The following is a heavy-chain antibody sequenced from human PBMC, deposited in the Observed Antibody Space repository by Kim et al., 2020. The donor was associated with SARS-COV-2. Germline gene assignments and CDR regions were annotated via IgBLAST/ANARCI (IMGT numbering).Heavy chain of an antibody. Sequence: SVKVSCKASGGTFSSYAISWVRQAPGQGLEWMGRIIPILGIANYAQKFQGRVTITADKSTSTAYMELSSLRSEDTAVYYCARESCSSTSCYGGVLDYWGQGTLVTVSS. D-gene: IGHD2-2*01. V-gene: IGHV1-69*04. CDR2: IIPILGIA. J-gene: IGHJ4*02. CDR3: ARESCSSTSCYGGVLDY. CDR1: GGTFSSYA.